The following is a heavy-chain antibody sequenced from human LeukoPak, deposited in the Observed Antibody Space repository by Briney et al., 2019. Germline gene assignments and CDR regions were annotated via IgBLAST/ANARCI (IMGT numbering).Heavy chain of an antibody. CDR1: GGTFSSYA. V-gene: IGHV1-69*13. D-gene: IGHD6-13*01. J-gene: IGHJ3*02. CDR3: ARGTSIAAAGTDAFDI. Sequence: GASVKVSCKASGGTFSSYAISWVRQAPGQGLEWMGGIIPVFGTANYAQKFQGRVTITADESTSTAYMELSSLRSEDTAVYYCARGTSIAAAGTDAFDIWGQGTMVTVSS. CDR2: IIPVFGTA.